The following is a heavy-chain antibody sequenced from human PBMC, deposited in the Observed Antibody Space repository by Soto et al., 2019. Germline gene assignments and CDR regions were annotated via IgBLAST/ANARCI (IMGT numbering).Heavy chain of an antibody. CDR2: ISSSSSYT. V-gene: IGHV3-11*06. CDR1: RFTCSDYY. D-gene: IGHD3-22*01. J-gene: IGHJ6*02. Sequence: GGSLRLSCAASRFTCSDYYMSWMRQAPRQGLDRVSYISSSSSYTNYADSVKGRFTISRDNAKNSLYLQMNSLRAEDTAVYYCASHSGGVVNHYYYYYYGMDVWGQGTTVTVSS. CDR3: ASHSGGVVNHYYYYYYGMDV.